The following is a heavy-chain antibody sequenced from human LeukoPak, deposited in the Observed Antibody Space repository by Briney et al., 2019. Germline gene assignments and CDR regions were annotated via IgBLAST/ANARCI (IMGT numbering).Heavy chain of an antibody. CDR3: ARVSGYYDILTGPGALYYFDY. CDR2: TYYRSKWYN. V-gene: IGHV6-1*01. D-gene: IGHD3-9*01. CDR1: GDSVSSNSAA. J-gene: IGHJ4*02. Sequence: SQTLSLTCAISGDSVSSNSAAWNWIRQSPSRGLEWLGRTYYRSKWYNDYAVSVKSRITINPDTSKNQFSLQLNSVTPEDTAVYYCARVSGYYDILTGPGALYYFDYWGQGTLVTVSS.